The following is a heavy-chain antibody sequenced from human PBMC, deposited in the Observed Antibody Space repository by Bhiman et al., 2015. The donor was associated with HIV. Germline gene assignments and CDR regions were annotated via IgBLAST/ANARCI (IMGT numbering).Heavy chain of an antibody. CDR2: ISWNSGSI. V-gene: IGHV3-9*01. CDR3: AREEDIVVVPAGIRYYYYGMDV. J-gene: IGHJ6*02. CDR1: GFTFDDYA. Sequence: EVQLVESGGGLVQPGRSLRLSCAASGFTFDDYAIHWVRQVPGKGLEWVSGISWNSGSIGYADSVKGRFTISRDNAKNSLYLQMNSLRAEDTAVYYCAREEDIVVVPAGIRYYYYGMDVWGQGTTVTVSS. D-gene: IGHD2-2*02.